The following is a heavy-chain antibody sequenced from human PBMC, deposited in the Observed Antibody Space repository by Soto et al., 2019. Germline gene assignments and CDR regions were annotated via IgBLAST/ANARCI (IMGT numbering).Heavy chain of an antibody. V-gene: IGHV4-31*03. CDR2: IYYSGST. CDR1: GGSISSGGYY. D-gene: IGHD6-13*01. Sequence: PSETLSLTCTVSGGSISSGGYYWSWIRQHPGKGLEWIGYIYYSGSTYYNPSLKSRVTISVDTSKNQFSLKLSSVTAADTAVYYCAGTLEKYSSSWYAHWFDPWGQGTLVTVSS. J-gene: IGHJ5*02. CDR3: AGTLEKYSSSWYAHWFDP.